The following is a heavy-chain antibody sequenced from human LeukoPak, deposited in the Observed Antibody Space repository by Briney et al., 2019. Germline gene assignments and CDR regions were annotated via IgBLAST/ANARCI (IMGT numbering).Heavy chain of an antibody. D-gene: IGHD1-26*01. J-gene: IGHJ5*02. Sequence: GGSLRLSCAAPRFTFRSYTMNWVRPAPGKGLELFSSISSASTNIYYADSVKGRFTISRDNAKNSLDLEMNSLRAEDTAVYYCARGIVGATSGFDPWGQGTLVTVSS. CDR3: ARGIVGATSGFDP. CDR2: ISSASTNI. V-gene: IGHV3-21*01. CDR1: RFTFRSYT.